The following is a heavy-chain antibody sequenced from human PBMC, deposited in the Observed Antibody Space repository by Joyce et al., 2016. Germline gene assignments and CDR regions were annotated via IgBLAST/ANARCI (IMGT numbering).Heavy chain of an antibody. V-gene: IGHV3-13*01. CDR2: IGIAGDT. CDR3: VREGRGNAFDV. D-gene: IGHD1-26*01. Sequence: EVQLVESGGGLVQPGGSLGLSCAASGFTFSESDIHWVRQATGKGLQWVSGIGIAGDTAYSESVKGRFSISREDAKRSVYLQMNSLRAGDTAIYFCVREGRGNAFDVWGQGTTVTVSS. J-gene: IGHJ3*01. CDR1: GFTFSESD.